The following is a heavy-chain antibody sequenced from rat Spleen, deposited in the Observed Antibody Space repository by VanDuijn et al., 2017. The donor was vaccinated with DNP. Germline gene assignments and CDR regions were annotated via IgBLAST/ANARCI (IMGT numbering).Heavy chain of an antibody. CDR2: ISSGGNT. D-gene: IGHD5-1*01. Sequence: QVQLKESGPGMVQPSQTLSLTCTVSGFSFTDYSVHWVRQPPGKVLEWIAAISSGGNTYYNSVLKSRLSVSRDPSKSQVFLKMNSLQTEDTAIYYCTREGSLAMDAWGQGTSVIVSS. CDR1: GFSFTDYS. CDR3: TREGSLAMDA. J-gene: IGHJ4*01. V-gene: IGHV2-19*01.